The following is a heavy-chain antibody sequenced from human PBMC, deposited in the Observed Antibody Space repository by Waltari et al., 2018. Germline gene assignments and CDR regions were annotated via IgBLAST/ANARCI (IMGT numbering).Heavy chain of an antibody. J-gene: IGHJ4*02. V-gene: IGHV3-15*01. Sequence: EVQLVESGGGLVKPGGSLRLSCAASGFTFSNAWMTWVRQAPGKGLEWVGRIKTKTDGGTTDYAAPVKGRFSISRDDSKSTLYLQMNSLKTEDTAMYYCTTGYNSGSDFWGQGTLVTVSS. CDR2: IKTKTDGGTT. D-gene: IGHD3-10*01. CDR3: TTGYNSGSDF. CDR1: GFTFSNAW.